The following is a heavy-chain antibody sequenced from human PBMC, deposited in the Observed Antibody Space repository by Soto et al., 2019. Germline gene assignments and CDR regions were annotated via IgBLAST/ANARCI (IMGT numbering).Heavy chain of an antibody. CDR3: AILKGGCMCYYVDY. J-gene: IGHJ4*02. Sequence: EVQLVETGGGLIQPGGSLRLSCAASGFTVSSNYMSWVRQPPGKGLEWVSVIYSGGSTYYADSVKGRFTISRDNSKNTLYLQMNSLRAEDTAVYYCAILKGGCMCYYVDYWGQGTLVTVSS. CDR2: IYSGGST. CDR1: GFTVSSNY. D-gene: IGHD3-10*01. V-gene: IGHV3-53*02.